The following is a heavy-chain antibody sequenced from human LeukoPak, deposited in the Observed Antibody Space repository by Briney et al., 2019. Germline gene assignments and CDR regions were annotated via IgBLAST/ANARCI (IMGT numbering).Heavy chain of an antibody. D-gene: IGHD1-26*01. CDR3: ARGRIVGATHLDY. Sequence: PSETLSLTCAVYGGSFSGYYWSWIRQPPGKGLEWIGEINHSGSTNYNPSLKSRVTISVDTSKNQFSLKLSSVTAADTAVYYCARGRIVGATHLDYWGQGTLVTVSS. V-gene: IGHV4-34*01. CDR2: INHSGST. CDR1: GGSFSGYY. J-gene: IGHJ4*02.